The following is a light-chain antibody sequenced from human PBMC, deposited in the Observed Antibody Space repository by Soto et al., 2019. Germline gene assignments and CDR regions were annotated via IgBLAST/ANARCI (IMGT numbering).Light chain of an antibody. J-gene: IGLJ3*02. CDR2: DTS. Sequence: QAVVTQESSLTVSPGGTITLTCGSSTGAVTSGHHPYWLQQKPGQAPRSLIYDTSNKQSCTPARFSGSLLGGKAALTLSGAQPEDEADYYCMLTYSGPWVFGGGTQLTVL. CDR3: MLTYSGPWV. V-gene: IGLV7-46*01. CDR1: TGAVTSGHH.